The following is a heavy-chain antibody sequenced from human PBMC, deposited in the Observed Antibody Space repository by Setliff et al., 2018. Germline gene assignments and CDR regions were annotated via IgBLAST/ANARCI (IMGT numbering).Heavy chain of an antibody. CDR3: VRDRTAYSYGLDV. J-gene: IGHJ6*02. Sequence: SETLSLTCAVSGGSISSGSYYWSWIRQPAGKGLEWVGRLHTSGSTNYNPSLKTRVTMSVDTSKNQFALNLTSVTAADTAVYYCVRDRTAYSYGLDVWGQGTTVTVSS. CDR1: GGSISSGSYY. V-gene: IGHV4-61*02. D-gene: IGHD5-18*01. CDR2: LHTSGST.